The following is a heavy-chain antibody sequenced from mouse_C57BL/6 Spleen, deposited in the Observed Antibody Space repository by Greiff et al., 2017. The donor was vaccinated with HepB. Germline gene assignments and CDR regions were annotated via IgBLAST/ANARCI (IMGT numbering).Heavy chain of an antibody. CDR2: IYPGDGDT. V-gene: IGHV1-82*01. CDR1: GYAFSSSW. D-gene: IGHD1-1*01. J-gene: IGHJ2*01. Sequence: QVQLQQSGPELVKPGASVKISCKASGYAFSSSWMNWVKQRPGKGLEWIGRIYPGDGDTNYNGKFKGKATLTADKSSGTAYMQLSSLTSEDSAVYFCARGPTVVATDYWGQGTTLTVSS. CDR3: ARGPTVVATDY.